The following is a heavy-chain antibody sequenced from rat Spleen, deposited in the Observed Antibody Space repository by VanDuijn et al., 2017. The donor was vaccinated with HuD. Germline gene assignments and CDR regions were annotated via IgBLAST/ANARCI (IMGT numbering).Heavy chain of an antibody. D-gene: IGHD1-6*01. J-gene: IGHJ3*01. CDR3: ASHGPRISRFAY. V-gene: IGHV5S13*01. CDR2: INVAGDIT. CDR1: KFTFSNDP. Sequence: EVQLVESGGGLVQPGRSLKLSCAASKFTFSNDPMAWVRQAPTKGLEWVASINVAGDITYYRDYVKGRFTISRDNARNTLFLQMDSLRSEDTATYYCASHGPRISRFAYWGQGTLVTVSS.